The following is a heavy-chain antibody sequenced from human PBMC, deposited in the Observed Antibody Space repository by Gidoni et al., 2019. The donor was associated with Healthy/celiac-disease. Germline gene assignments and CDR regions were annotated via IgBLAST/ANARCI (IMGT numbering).Heavy chain of an antibody. V-gene: IGHV3-33*01. CDR2: RWYDGSNK. J-gene: IGHJ4*02. Sequence: QVQLVESGGGVVQPGRSLRLSCAASGFTFSSYGMHWGSQAPGKGMEWVAVRWYDGSNKYYADAVKGRFTISRDNSKNTLYLQMNSLRAEDTAVYYCARDLKVAGDYWGQGTLVTVSS. CDR1: GFTFSSYG. CDR3: ARDLKVAGDY. D-gene: IGHD6-19*01.